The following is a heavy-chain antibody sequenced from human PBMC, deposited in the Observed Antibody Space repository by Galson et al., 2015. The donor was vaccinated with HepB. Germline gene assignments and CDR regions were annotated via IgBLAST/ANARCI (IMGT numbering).Heavy chain of an antibody. CDR2: IKQDGSEK. Sequence: SLRLSCAASGFTFSSYWMSRVRQAPGKGLEWVANIKQDGSEKYYVDSVKGRFTISRDNAKNSLYLQMNSLRAEDTAVYYCARDWGYGSGSYLYYYYGMDVWGQGTTVTVSS. D-gene: IGHD3-10*01. V-gene: IGHV3-7*03. J-gene: IGHJ6*02. CDR1: GFTFSSYW. CDR3: ARDWGYGSGSYLYYYYGMDV.